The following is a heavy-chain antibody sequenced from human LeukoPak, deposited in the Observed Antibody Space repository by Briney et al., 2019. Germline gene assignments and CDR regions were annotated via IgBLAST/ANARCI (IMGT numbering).Heavy chain of an antibody. CDR3: ASAVAYYDSSGYYYGYFQH. Sequence: SVKVSCKASGGTFSSYAICWVRQAPGQGLEWMGRIIPILGIANYAQKFQGRVTITADKSTSTAYMELSSLRSEDTAVYYCASAVAYYDSSGYYYGYFQHWGQGTLVTVSS. D-gene: IGHD3-22*01. CDR1: GGTFSSYA. J-gene: IGHJ1*01. V-gene: IGHV1-69*04. CDR2: IIPILGIA.